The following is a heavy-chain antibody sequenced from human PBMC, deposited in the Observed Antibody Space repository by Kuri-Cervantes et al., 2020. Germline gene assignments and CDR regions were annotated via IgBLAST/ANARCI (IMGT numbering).Heavy chain of an antibody. D-gene: IGHD5-18*01. J-gene: IGHJ4*02. CDR2: IRSTSNTI. Sequence: GESLKISCAASGFTFSDYYMSWLRQDPGKGLEWISYIRSTSNTIYYADSVKGRFTISRDNAKNSLYLQMNSLRAEDTAVYYCARWGDTAMVREYYFDYWGQGTLVTVSS. CDR3: ARWGDTAMVREYYFDY. V-gene: IGHV3-11*01. CDR1: GFTFSDYY.